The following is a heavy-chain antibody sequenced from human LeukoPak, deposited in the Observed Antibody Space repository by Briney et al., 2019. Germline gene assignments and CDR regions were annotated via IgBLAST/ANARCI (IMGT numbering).Heavy chain of an antibody. CDR2: ISYDGSNK. J-gene: IGHJ4*02. Sequence: GGSVRLSCVASEFSLSRNGMHWVRQAPGKGLEWVAVISYDGSNKYYADSVKGRFTISRDNSKNTLYLQMNSLRAEDTAVYYCANSPAAGPFDYWGQGTLVTVSS. CDR1: EFSLSRNG. CDR3: ANSPAAGPFDY. D-gene: IGHD6-13*01. V-gene: IGHV3-30*18.